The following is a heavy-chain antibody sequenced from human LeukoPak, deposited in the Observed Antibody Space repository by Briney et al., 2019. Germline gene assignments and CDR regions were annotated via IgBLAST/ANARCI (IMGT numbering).Heavy chain of an antibody. CDR2: MSNDGTNE. J-gene: IGHJ3*02. CDR1: GFTFNNYA. V-gene: IGHV3-30*04. Sequence: PGGSLRLSCAASGFTFNNYAMHWVRQAPGKGLEWVAIMSNDGTNEYYADSVKGRFTISRDNSKNTLYLQMNSLRAEDTAVYYCAKDSLPQDYYDSSDAFDIWGQGTMVTVSS. CDR3: AKDSLPQDYYDSSDAFDI. D-gene: IGHD3-22*01.